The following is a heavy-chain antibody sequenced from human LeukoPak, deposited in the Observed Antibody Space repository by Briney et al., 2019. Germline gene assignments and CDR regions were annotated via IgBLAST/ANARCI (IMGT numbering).Heavy chain of an antibody. CDR2: INPNSGGT. Sequence: ASVKVSCKASGYTFTGYYVHWVRQAPGQGLEWMGWINPNSGGTNYAQKFQGRVTMTRDTPISTAYMELSRLRSDDTAVYYCARGPVGYSSSSNLFDPWGQGTLVPVSS. V-gene: IGHV1-2*02. CDR3: ARGPVGYSSSSNLFDP. D-gene: IGHD6-6*01. J-gene: IGHJ5*02. CDR1: GYTFTGYY.